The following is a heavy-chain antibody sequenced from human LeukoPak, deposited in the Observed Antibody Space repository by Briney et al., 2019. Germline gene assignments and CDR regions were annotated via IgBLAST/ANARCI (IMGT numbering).Heavy chain of an antibody. D-gene: IGHD4-17*01. Sequence: GRSLRLSCAASGFTFSSYAMSWVRQAPGKGLDWVSTISGSGGSTYYADSVKGRFTISRDNSKNTLYLQMNSLRAEDTAVYYCAKSTGDRRSFDYWGQGTLVTVSS. CDR1: GFTFSSYA. J-gene: IGHJ4*02. CDR2: ISGSGGST. CDR3: AKSTGDRRSFDY. V-gene: IGHV3-23*01.